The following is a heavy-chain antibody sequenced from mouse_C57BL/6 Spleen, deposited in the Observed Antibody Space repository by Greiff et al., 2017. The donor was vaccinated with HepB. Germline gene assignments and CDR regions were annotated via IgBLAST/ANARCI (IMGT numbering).Heavy chain of an antibody. V-gene: IGHV14-2*01. CDR2: IDPEDGET. CDR3: ARSYLLRYGSSDWYFDV. D-gene: IGHD1-1*01. J-gene: IGHJ1*03. CDR1: GFNIKDYY. Sequence: EVQLQQSGAELVKPGASVKLSCTASGFNIKDYYMHWVKQRTEQGLEWIGRIDPEDGETKYAPKFQGKAIITADTSSNPAYLQVSSLTSEDTAVYYCARSYLLRYGSSDWYFDVWGTGTTVTVSS.